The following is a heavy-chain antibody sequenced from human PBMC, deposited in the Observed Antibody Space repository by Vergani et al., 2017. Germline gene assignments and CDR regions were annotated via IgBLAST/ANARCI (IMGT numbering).Heavy chain of an antibody. J-gene: IGHJ4*02. V-gene: IGHV5-51*01. Sequence: EVQLVQSGAEVKKPGESLKISCKGSGYSFTSYWIAWVRQMPGKGLEWMGIIYPGDSDTRYSPSFQGQVIISADKSISTAYLQWSSLKASDTAMYYCARISDIVATTQFFDYWGQGTLVTVSS. D-gene: IGHD5-12*01. CDR2: IYPGDSDT. CDR3: ARISDIVATTQFFDY. CDR1: GYSFTSYW.